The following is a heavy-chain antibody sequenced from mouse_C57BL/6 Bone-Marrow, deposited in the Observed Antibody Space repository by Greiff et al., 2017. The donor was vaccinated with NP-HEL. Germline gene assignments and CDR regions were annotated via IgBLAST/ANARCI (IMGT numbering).Heavy chain of an antibody. CDR2: IYPSDSET. V-gene: IGHV1-61*01. Sequence: QVQLQQPGAELVRPGSSVKLSCKASGYTFTSYWMDWVKQRPGQGLEWIGNIYPSDSETHYNQKFKDKATLTVDKSSSTAYMQLSSLTSEDSAVYYCARGERLRFAYWGQGTLVTVSA. J-gene: IGHJ3*01. CDR3: ARGERLRFAY. CDR1: GYTFTSYW. D-gene: IGHD2-4*01.